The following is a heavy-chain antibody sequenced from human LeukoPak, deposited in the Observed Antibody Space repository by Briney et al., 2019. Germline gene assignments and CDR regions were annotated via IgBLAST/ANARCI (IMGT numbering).Heavy chain of an antibody. CDR3: ARVHSIGWYWFDP. CDR2: ISSSSSYT. CDR1: GFTFSDYY. J-gene: IGHJ5*02. Sequence: GGSLRLSCAASGFTFSDYYMSWIRQAPGKGLEWVSYISSSSSYTNYADSVKGRFTISRDNAKNSLYLQMNSLRAEDTAVYYCARVHSIGWYWFDPWGQGTLVTVSS. V-gene: IGHV3-11*05. D-gene: IGHD6-19*01.